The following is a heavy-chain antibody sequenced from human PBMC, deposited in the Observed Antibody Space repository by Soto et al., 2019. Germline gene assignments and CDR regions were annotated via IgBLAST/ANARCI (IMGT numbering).Heavy chain of an antibody. CDR1: GLPVAGGY. J-gene: IGHJ5*02. CDR2: ISGTGGST. D-gene: IGHD3-16*01. Sequence: GGTLRLSCVASGLPVAGGYMAWVRQAPGKGLDWASVISGTGGSTYYADSVKGRFTISRDNSKNTRYLQMNSLRAEDTAVYYCAKDVGDDRPGWFDPWARGSPVPVSA. V-gene: IGHV3-23*01. CDR3: AKDVGDDRPGWFDP.